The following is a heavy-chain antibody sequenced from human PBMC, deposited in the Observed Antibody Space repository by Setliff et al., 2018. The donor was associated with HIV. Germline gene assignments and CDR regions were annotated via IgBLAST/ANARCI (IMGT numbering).Heavy chain of an antibody. CDR3: ARGSYYYGSGSYFAFDI. J-gene: IGHJ3*02. Sequence: PGESLKISCKGFGYRFTSYWIGWARHMPGKGLEWMGIIYPGDSDTRYSPSFQGQVTISADKSISTAYLQWSSLKASDTAMYYCARGSYYYGSGSYFAFDIWGQGTMVT. CDR2: IYPGDSDT. CDR1: GYRFTSYW. D-gene: IGHD3-10*01. V-gene: IGHV5-51*01.